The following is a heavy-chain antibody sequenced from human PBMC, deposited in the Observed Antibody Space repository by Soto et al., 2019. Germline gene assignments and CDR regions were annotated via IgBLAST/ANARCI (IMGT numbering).Heavy chain of an antibody. J-gene: IGHJ4*02. CDR3: ASARGYSTLQYGFHFDY. CDR1: GFTFSSYA. V-gene: IGHV3-30-3*01. Sequence: QVQLVESGGGVVQPGRSLRLSCAASGFTFSSYAMHWVRQAPGKGLEWVAVISYDVNNKYYADSVKGRFTISRDNSKSTLYLQMNSLGPEDTALYFCASARGYSTLQYGFHFDYWGQGSLVTVSS. CDR2: ISYDVNNK. D-gene: IGHD5-18*01.